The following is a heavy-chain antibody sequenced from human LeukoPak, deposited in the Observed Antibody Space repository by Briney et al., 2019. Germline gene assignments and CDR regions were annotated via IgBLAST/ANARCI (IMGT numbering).Heavy chain of an antibody. V-gene: IGHV3-48*03. J-gene: IGHJ4*02. CDR2: ISGSGSTI. CDR1: GFIFSSYE. D-gene: IGHD3-10*01. Sequence: PGGALRLSCAASGFIFSSYEMNWVRQAPGKGREWVSFISGSGSTIYYADSVKGRFTISRDNAKNSLYLQMNSLRAEDTAVYYCAGDSYGLNYWGQGTLGTVSS. CDR3: AGDSYGLNY.